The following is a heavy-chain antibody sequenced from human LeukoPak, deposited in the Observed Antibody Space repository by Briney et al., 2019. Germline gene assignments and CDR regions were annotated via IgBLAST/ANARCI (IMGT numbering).Heavy chain of an antibody. CDR2: INAGNGNT. J-gene: IGHJ4*02. D-gene: IGHD3-22*01. CDR1: GYSFTSYA. CDR3: ARGLPTYYYDSSGLRLDY. V-gene: IGHV1-3*01. Sequence: ASVKVSCKASGYSFTSYAMHWVRQAPGQRLEWMGWINAGNGNTKYSQKFQGRVTITRDTSASTAYMELSSLRSEDTAVYYCARGLPTYYYDSSGLRLDYWGQGTLVTVSS.